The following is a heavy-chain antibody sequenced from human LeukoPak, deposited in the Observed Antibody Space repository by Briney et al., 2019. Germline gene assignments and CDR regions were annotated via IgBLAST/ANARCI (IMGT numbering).Heavy chain of an antibody. CDR2: INQDGGEQ. CDR3: ARGFDY. CDR1: AVTFRNYW. Sequence: GGSLSLSCAVSAVTFRNYWMNWVSQAPGKGPEWVAAINQDGGEQFYGDSVKGRFTISRDNANNSLFLEMNSLRVEDTAIYYCARGFDYWGPGTLVTVSS. J-gene: IGHJ4*02. V-gene: IGHV3-7*04.